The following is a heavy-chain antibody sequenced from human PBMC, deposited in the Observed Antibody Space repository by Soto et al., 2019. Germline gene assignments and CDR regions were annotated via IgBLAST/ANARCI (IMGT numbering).Heavy chain of an antibody. Sequence: PPETLSLTCAVYGGSFSGYYWSWIRQPPGKGLEWIGETNHSGSTNYNPSLKSRVTISVDTSKNQFSLKLSSVTAADTAVYYCARKYCSSTSCSYYYYYGMDVWGQGTTVTVSS. CDR2: TNHSGST. CDR3: ARKYCSSTSCSYYYYYGMDV. V-gene: IGHV4-34*01. J-gene: IGHJ6*02. D-gene: IGHD2-2*01. CDR1: GGSFSGYY.